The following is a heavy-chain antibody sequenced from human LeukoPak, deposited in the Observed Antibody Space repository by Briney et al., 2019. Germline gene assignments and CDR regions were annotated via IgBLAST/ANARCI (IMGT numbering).Heavy chain of an antibody. D-gene: IGHD3-9*01. CDR3: ARDLPYYDILTGLDY. V-gene: IGHV1-3*01. CDR2: INAGNGNT. Sequence: ASVKVSCKASGYTFTTYYMHWVRQAPGQRLEWMGWINAGNGNTKYPQKFQGRVTITRDTSASTAYMELSSLRSEDTAVYYCARDLPYYDILTGLDYWGQGTLVTVSS. J-gene: IGHJ4*02. CDR1: GYTFTTYY.